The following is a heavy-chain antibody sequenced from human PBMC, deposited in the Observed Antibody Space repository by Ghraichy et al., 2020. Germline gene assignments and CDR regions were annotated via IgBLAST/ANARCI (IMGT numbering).Heavy chain of an antibody. Sequence: SGPMLVKPTQTLTLTCTFSGFSLSTTGMCVSWFRQPPGKALEWLALIDWDDERQYTTSLKARLTISKDTSGNQVVLTLTNLDPADTATYYCGRMGRGGSRYIIYWGQGSPVTVST. D-gene: IGHD3-10*01. CDR2: IDWDDER. J-gene: IGHJ4*02. CDR3: GRMGRGGSRYIIY. V-gene: IGHV2-70*19. CDR1: GFSLSTTGMC.